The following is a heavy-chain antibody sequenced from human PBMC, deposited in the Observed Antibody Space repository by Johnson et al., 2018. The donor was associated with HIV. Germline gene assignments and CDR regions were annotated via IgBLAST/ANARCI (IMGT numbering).Heavy chain of an antibody. CDR1: GFSVSDSY. CDR3: ASPTSGYSGVKAFDI. V-gene: IGHV3-11*04. D-gene: IGHD3-22*01. Sequence: LESGGGLVKPGGSLRLSCAASGFSVSDSYMSWVRQAPGKGLEWISYISSSGTTIYYADSVKGRFTISRDNAKNSLYLQMNSLRAEDSAVYYCASPTSGYSGVKAFDIWATGQWSPSLQ. J-gene: IGHJ3*02. CDR2: ISSSGTTI.